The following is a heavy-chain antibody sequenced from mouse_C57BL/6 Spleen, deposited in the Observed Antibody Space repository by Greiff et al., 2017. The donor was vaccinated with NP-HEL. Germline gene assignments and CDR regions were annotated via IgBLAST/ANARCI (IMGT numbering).Heavy chain of an antibody. CDR2: IYPGDGDT. CDR1: GYAFSSSW. D-gene: IGHD2-5*01. CDR3: ARRKAYYSNYNAMDY. Sequence: QVQLQQSGPELVKPGASVKISCKASGYAFSSSWMNWVKQRPGKGLEWIGRIYPGDGDTNYNGKFKGKATLTADKSSSTAYMQLSSLTSEDSAVYFCARRKAYYSNYNAMDYWGQGTSVTVSS. J-gene: IGHJ4*01. V-gene: IGHV1-82*01.